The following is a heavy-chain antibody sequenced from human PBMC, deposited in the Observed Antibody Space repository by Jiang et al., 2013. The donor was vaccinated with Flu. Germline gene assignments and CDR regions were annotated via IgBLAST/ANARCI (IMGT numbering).Heavy chain of an antibody. J-gene: IGHJ4*02. Sequence: GSGLVKPLRETLSLTCAVSGYSISSGYYWGWIRQPPGKGLEWIGSIYHSGSTYYNPSLKSRVTISVDTSKNQFSLKLSSVTAADTAVYYCARSPPRWDFDYWGQGTLVTVSS. CDR1: GYSISSGYY. V-gene: IGHV4-38-2*01. D-gene: IGHD4-23*01. CDR3: ARSPPRWDFDY. CDR2: IYHSGST.